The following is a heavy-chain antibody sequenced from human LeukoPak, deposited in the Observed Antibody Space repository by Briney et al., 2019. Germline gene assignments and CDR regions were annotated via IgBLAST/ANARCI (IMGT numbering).Heavy chain of an antibody. V-gene: IGHV4-61*02. J-gene: IGHJ4*02. CDR3: ARDPRYCSGGSCYAP. CDR1: SGSISSGSYY. D-gene: IGHD2-15*01. Sequence: SETLSLTCTVSSGSISSGSYYWSWIRQPAGKGLEWIGRIYTSGSTNYNPSLKSRVTISVDTSKNQFSLKLSSVTAADTAVYYCARDPRYCSGGSCYAPWGQGTLVTVSS. CDR2: IYTSGST.